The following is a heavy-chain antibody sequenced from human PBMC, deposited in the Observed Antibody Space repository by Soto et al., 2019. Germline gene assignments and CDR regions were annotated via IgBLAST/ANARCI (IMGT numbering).Heavy chain of an antibody. CDR3: AYEKNTAMPQLAY. D-gene: IGHD5-18*01. Sequence: GGSLRLSCAASGFTFSGSAMHWVRQAPGKGLEWVAVISYDGSKKYYADSVKGRFTISRDNSKNTLYLQMNSLRAEDTAVYYYAYEKNTAMPQLAYWGEGTLVTVSS. V-gene: IGHV3-30-3*01. CDR2: ISYDGSKK. CDR1: GFTFSGSA. J-gene: IGHJ4*02.